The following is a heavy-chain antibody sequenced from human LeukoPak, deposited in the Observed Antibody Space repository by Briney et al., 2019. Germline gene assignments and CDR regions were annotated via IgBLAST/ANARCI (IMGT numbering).Heavy chain of an antibody. Sequence: GGSLRLSCAAPGFTFSTFAMSWVRQAPGKGLEWVSAIFGNGRTTYYADSVKGRFTISRDNSKNTLYLQMNSLRAEDTAVYYCARGRYDWNDVGYFDYWGQGTLVSVSS. CDR2: IFGNGRTT. CDR1: GFTFSTFA. CDR3: ARGRYDWNDVGYFDY. D-gene: IGHD1-1*01. V-gene: IGHV3-23*01. J-gene: IGHJ4*02.